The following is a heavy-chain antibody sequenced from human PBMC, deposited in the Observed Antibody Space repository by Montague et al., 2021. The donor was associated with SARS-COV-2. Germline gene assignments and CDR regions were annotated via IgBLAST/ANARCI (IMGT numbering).Heavy chain of an antibody. CDR3: ASRSSGWLYYFDY. Sequence: TLSLTCTVSGDSMSSGRYYWTWIREPAGKRLEWIGRIYSSGTTNYNPSLKSRVTLLVDTSKNQFSLKLSSVTAADTAVYYCASRSSGWLYYFDYWGQGTLVTVSS. D-gene: IGHD6-19*01. CDR2: IYSSGTT. J-gene: IGHJ4*02. CDR1: GDSMSSGRYY. V-gene: IGHV4-61*02.